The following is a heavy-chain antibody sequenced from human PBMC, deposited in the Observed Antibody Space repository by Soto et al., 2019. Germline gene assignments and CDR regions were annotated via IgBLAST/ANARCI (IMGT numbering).Heavy chain of an antibody. CDR2: IYYSGST. CDR1: GGSISSGGYY. J-gene: IGHJ6*02. D-gene: IGHD6-25*01. Sequence: TSETLSLTCTVSGGSISSGGYYWSWIRQHPGKGLEWIGYIYYSGSTYYNPSLKSRVTISVDTSKNQFSLKLSSVTAADTAVYYCARGIRRLVDYGMDVWGQGTTVTVSS. V-gene: IGHV4-31*03. CDR3: ARGIRRLVDYGMDV.